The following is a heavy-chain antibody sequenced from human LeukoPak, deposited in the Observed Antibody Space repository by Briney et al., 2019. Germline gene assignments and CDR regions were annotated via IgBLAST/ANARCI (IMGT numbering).Heavy chain of an antibody. CDR1: GGSISSSNYY. CDR3: ARDSRAPNYDYVWGSIQPGAFDI. V-gene: IGHV4-39*07. Sequence: SETLSLTCTVSGGSISSSNYYWGWIRQPPGRGLEWIGSIYYSGSTYYNPSLKSRVTISVDTSKNQFSLKLSSVTAADTAVYYCARDSRAPNYDYVWGSIQPGAFDIWGQGTMVTVSS. J-gene: IGHJ3*02. CDR2: IYYSGST. D-gene: IGHD3-16*01.